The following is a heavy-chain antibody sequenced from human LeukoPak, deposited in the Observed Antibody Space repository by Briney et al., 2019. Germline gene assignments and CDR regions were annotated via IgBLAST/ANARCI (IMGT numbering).Heavy chain of an antibody. D-gene: IGHD3-22*01. Sequence: GGSLRLSCAASGFTFSSYGMNWVRQAPGKGLEWVSSISSSSSYIYYADSVKGRFTISRDNAKNSLYLQMNSLRAEDTAVYYCARASDYYDSSGYYGFDYWGQGTLVTVSS. CDR3: ARASDYYDSSGYYGFDY. CDR1: GFTFSSYG. V-gene: IGHV3-21*01. J-gene: IGHJ4*02. CDR2: ISSSSSYI.